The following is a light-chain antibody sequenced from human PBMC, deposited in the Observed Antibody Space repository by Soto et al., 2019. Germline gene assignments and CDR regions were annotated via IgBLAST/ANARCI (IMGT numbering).Light chain of an antibody. CDR3: QQRSDWPPLFT. J-gene: IGKJ3*01. Sequence: EIVLTQSPATLSLSPGERATLSCRASQSVGTYLAWYQQKPGQAPRLLIYDASNRATGIPARFSGSGSGTDFNLTISSLEPEDFAVYYCQQRSDWPPLFTFGPGTKVDIK. CDR1: QSVGTY. V-gene: IGKV3-11*01. CDR2: DAS.